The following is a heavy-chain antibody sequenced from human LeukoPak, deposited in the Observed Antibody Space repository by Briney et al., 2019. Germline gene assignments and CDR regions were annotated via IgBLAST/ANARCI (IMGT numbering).Heavy chain of an antibody. D-gene: IGHD2-2*01. CDR1: GYRFTNYW. V-gene: IGHV5-51*01. J-gene: IGHJ5*02. CDR2: IYPGDSRT. CDR3: ACRDFSSTWSGP. Sequence: GESLKISCQGSGYRFTNYWIGWVRQMPGKGLEWMGVIYPGDSRTRYNPSFQGQVTISVDKSISTAYLQWNSLKASDSAMYYCACRDFSSTWSGPWGQGTLVTVSS.